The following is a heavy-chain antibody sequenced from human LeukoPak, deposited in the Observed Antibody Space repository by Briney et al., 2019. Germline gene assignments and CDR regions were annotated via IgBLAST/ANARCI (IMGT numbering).Heavy chain of an antibody. CDR3: AKDRCGNGVGCYYYYMDV. V-gene: IGHV3-30*02. J-gene: IGHJ6*03. CDR2: IQYDGSNQ. CDR1: PFTFSSYG. Sequence: PGGSLRLSCAASPFTFSSYGMHWVRQAPGKGLEWVAYIQYDGSNQQYADSVKGRFSISRDSSKNILYLQMNSLRAEDTAVYYCAKDRCGNGVGCYYYYMDVWGKGTTVTISS. D-gene: IGHD2-8*01.